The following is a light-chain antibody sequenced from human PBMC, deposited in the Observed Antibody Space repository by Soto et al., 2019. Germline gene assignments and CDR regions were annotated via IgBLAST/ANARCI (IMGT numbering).Light chain of an antibody. CDR2: GNS. J-gene: IGLJ3*02. CDR3: QSYDSSLSAWV. CDR1: SSNIGAGYN. V-gene: IGLV1-40*01. Sequence: QSVLTQPPSVSGAPGQRVTISCTGNSSNIGAGYNVHWYQQFPGTAPKLLIYGNSNRPSGVPDRFSGSKSGTSASLAITRLQAEDEADYYCQSYDSSLSAWVFGGGTQLTVL.